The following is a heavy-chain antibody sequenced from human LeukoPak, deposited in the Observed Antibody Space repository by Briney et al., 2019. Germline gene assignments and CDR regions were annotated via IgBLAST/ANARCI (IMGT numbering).Heavy chain of an antibody. V-gene: IGHV4-59*01. Sequence: SETLSLTCTASGGSISSYYWSWIRQPPGKGLGWIGYIYYSGSTNYNPSLQSRVNISVDTSKNQFSLKLSSVTAADTAVYYCARGGWSLDYWGQGTLVPVSS. CDR2: IYYSGST. CDR3: ARGGWSLDY. J-gene: IGHJ4*02. D-gene: IGHD6-19*01. CDR1: GGSISSYY.